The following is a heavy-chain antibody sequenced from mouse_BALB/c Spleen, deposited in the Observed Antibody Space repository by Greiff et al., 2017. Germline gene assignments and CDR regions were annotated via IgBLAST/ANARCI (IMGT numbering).Heavy chain of an antibody. CDR3: ARGWLLRGAMDY. D-gene: IGHD2-3*01. CDR1: GFTFSDYY. CDR2: ISDGGSYT. J-gene: IGHJ4*01. Sequence: DVKLVESGGGLVKPGGSLKLSCAASGFTFSDYYMYWVRQTPEKRLEWVATISDGGSYTYYPDSVKGRFTISRDNAKNNLYLQMSSLKSEDTAMYYCARGWLLRGAMDYWGQGTSVTVSS. V-gene: IGHV5-4*02.